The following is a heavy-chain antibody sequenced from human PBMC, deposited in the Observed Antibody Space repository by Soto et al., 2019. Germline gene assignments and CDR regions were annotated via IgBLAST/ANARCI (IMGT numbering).Heavy chain of an antibody. J-gene: IGHJ3*02. D-gene: IGHD2-15*01. CDR3: ASEGYCSGGSCYLGVTRNAFDI. Sequence: QVQLVQSGAEVKKPGASVKVSCKASGYTFTSYYMHWVRQAPGQGLEWMGIINPSGGSTSYAQKFQGIVTMTRDKSTSTVYMELSSLRTEDTAVYYCASEGYCSGGSCYLGVTRNAFDIWGQGTMVTVSS. CDR2: INPSGGST. V-gene: IGHV1-46*01. CDR1: GYTFTSYY.